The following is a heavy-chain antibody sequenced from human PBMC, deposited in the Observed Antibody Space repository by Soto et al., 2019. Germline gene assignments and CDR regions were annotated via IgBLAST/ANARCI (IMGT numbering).Heavy chain of an antibody. CDR3: ARDLGGWPDY. D-gene: IGHD2-15*01. CDR2: INAGNGNT. CDR1: GYTFTNYD. J-gene: IGHJ4*02. V-gene: IGHV1-3*01. Sequence: ASVKVSCKASGYTFTNYDFSWVRQAPGQRLEWMGWINAGNGNTKYSQKFQGRVTITRDTSASTAYMELSSLRSEDTAVYYCARDLGGWPDYWGQGTLVTVSS.